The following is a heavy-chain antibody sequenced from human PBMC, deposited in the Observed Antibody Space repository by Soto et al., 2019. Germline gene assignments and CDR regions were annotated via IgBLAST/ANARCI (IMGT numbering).Heavy chain of an antibody. Sequence: QVQLVESGGGVVQPGTSLRLSCAASGFTFRTHAMHWVRQAPGKGLAWMAVIAYDGNEKFYADSVKGRFTISRDNSKNVLYLQINTLRTEDTAVYYCAKDVGDYVPYYNGMDVWGQGTTVTVSS. D-gene: IGHD4-17*01. CDR3: AKDVGDYVPYYNGMDV. V-gene: IGHV3-30*18. CDR2: IAYDGNEK. CDR1: GFTFRTHA. J-gene: IGHJ6*02.